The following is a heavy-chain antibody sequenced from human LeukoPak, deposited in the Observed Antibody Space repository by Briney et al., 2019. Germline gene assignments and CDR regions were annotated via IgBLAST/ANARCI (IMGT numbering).Heavy chain of an antibody. Sequence: GGSLRLSCAASGFSFNGYAMTWVRQAQGKGLECVSTISGSGVTTRYADSVRGRFTISRDSSKNTLYLQMNSLRAEDTAIYYCTKGPWDLPPAFDIWGLGTMVTVSS. V-gene: IGHV3-23*01. CDR3: TKGPWDLPPAFDI. CDR2: ISGSGVTT. J-gene: IGHJ3*02. D-gene: IGHD1-26*01. CDR1: GFSFNGYA.